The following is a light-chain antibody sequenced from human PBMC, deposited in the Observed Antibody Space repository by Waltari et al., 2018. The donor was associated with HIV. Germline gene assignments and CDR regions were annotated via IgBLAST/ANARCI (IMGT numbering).Light chain of an antibody. CDR3: NSYTSHQTLV. J-gene: IGLJ3*02. CDR1: SSDVGAHNY. CDR2: DVT. V-gene: IGLV2-14*03. Sequence: QSALTQPASVSGSPGQSITISCTGTSSDVGAHNYVSLYQPHPGKAPKLMIYDVTKRPPGVSDRFSGSKSGNTGSLTISGLQAEDEATDYCNSYTSHQTLVFGGGTKLTGL.